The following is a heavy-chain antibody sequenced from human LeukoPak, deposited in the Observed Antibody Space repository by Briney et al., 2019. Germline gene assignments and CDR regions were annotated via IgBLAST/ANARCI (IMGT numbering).Heavy chain of an antibody. CDR2: INPNSGGT. Sequence: TSVKVSCKASGHTFTGYFIHWVRQAPGQGLEWMGWINPNSGGTNYAQKFQGRVTMTRDTSISTAYMELSRLRSDDTAVYYCAISDYGGKSPPLDYWGQGTLVTVSS. D-gene: IGHD4-23*01. CDR1: GHTFTGYF. V-gene: IGHV1-2*02. J-gene: IGHJ4*02. CDR3: AISDYGGKSPPLDY.